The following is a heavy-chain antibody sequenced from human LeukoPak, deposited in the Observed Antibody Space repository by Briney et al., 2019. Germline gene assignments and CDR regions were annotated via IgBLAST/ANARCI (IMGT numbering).Heavy chain of an antibody. D-gene: IGHD5-18*01. CDR3: ARLSGYSYGYANWFDP. CDR2: IYYSGST. CDR1: GGSISSYY. V-gene: IGHV4-59*08. J-gene: IGHJ5*02. Sequence: KPSETLSLTCTVSGGSISSYYWSWIRQPPGKGLEWIGYIYYSGSTNYNPSLKSRVTISVDTSKNQFSLKLSSVTAADTAVYYCARLSGYSYGYANWFDPWGQGTLVTVSS.